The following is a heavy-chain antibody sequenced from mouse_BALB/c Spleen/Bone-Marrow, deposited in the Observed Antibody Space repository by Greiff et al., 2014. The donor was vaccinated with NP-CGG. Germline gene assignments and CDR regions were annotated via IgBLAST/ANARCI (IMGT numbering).Heavy chain of an antibody. CDR1: GYIFTSYW. CDR3: ARTSNPAMDY. J-gene: IGHJ4*01. D-gene: IGHD2-5*01. V-gene: IGHV1-76*01. CDR2: IYPGTDST. Sequence: QVQLKESGAELVRPGALVKLSCKTSGYIFTSYWIHWIKKRSGQGLEWIARIYPGTDSTYYNEKVKGKATLTADKSSNTAYMQLGSLKSEDSAVYFCARTSNPAMDYWGQGTSVTVSS.